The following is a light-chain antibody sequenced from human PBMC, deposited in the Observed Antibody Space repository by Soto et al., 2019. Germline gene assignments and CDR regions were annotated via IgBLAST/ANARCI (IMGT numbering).Light chain of an antibody. Sequence: QSVLTQPPSASGTPGRRVTISCSGGSSNIGSNSVNWYQLLPGTAPKLLIYGNNQRPSGVPDRFSGSKSGTSASLAISGLQSDDEADYYCAAWDDSLNGVVFGGGTKLTV. CDR3: AAWDDSLNGVV. V-gene: IGLV1-44*01. J-gene: IGLJ2*01. CDR1: SSNIGSNS. CDR2: GNN.